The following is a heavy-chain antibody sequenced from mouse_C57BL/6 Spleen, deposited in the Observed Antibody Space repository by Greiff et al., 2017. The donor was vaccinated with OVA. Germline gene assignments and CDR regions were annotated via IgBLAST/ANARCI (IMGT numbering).Heavy chain of an antibody. J-gene: IGHJ1*03. D-gene: IGHD2-1*01. Sequence: EVQLVESGPGLVKPSQSLSLTCSVTGYSITSGYYWNWIRQFPGNKLEWMGYISYDGSNNYNPSLKNRISITRDTSKNQFFLKLNSVTTEDTATYYCARDGNYEGYFDVWGTGTTVTVSS. CDR3: ARDGNYEGYFDV. CDR2: ISYDGSN. V-gene: IGHV3-6*01. CDR1: GYSITSGYY.